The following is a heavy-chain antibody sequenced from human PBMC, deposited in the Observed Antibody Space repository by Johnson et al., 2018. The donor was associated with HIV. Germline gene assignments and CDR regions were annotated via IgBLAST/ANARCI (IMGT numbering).Heavy chain of an antibody. D-gene: IGHD6-13*01. CDR3: ARGGYLDAFDI. V-gene: IGHV3-66*02. CDR2: IYSGGST. CDR1: GFTVSSNY. J-gene: IGHJ3*02. Sequence: VQLVESGGGVVQPGRSLRLSCAASGFTVSSNYMSWVRQAPGKGLEWVSIIYSGGSTYYAESVKGRFIISRDNSKNTLYLQMNSLRAEDTAVYYCARGGYLDAFDIWGQGTMVTVSS.